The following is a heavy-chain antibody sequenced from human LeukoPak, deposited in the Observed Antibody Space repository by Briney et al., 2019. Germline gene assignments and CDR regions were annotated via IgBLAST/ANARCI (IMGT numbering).Heavy chain of an antibody. J-gene: IGHJ3*01. CDR1: GYTFTSYD. D-gene: IGHD3-10*01. V-gene: IGHV1-8*03. CDR3: ASVLWFGEFFV. CDR2: MNPNSGNT. Sequence: ASVKVSCKASGYTFTSYDINWVRQATGQGLEWMGWMNPNSGNTGYAQKFQGRVTITRNTSISTAYMELSSLRSEGTAVYYCASVLWFGEFFVWGQGTMVTVSS.